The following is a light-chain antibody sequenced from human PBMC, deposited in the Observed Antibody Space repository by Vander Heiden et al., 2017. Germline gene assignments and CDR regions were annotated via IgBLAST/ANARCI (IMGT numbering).Light chain of an antibody. CDR2: WAS. CDR1: QSVLYSTNNNNY. V-gene: IGKV4-1*01. CDR3: QQYYTTPYT. J-gene: IGKJ2*01. Sequence: IVMTQSPDSLAVSLGERATINCKSSQSVLYSTNNNNYLAWYQQKPGQPPNLLIYWASTRVSGVPDRFSGSGSGTVFTLTISSLQAEDVAVYYCQQYYTTPYTFGQGTKLEIK.